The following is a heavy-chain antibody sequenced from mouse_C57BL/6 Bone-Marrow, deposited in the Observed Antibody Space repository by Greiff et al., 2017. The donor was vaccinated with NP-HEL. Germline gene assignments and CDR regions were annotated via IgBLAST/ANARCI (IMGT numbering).Heavy chain of an antibody. D-gene: IGHD1-1*01. CDR1: GYAFTNYL. CDR3: ARSGYGSSDY. V-gene: IGHV1-54*01. J-gene: IGHJ2*01. CDR2: INPGSGGT. Sequence: QVQLKESGAELVRPGTSVKVSCKASGYAFTNYLIEWVKQRPGQGLEWIGVINPGSGGTNYNEKFKGKATLTADKSSSTAYMQLSSLTSEDDAVDFCARSGYGSSDYWGQGTTLTVSS.